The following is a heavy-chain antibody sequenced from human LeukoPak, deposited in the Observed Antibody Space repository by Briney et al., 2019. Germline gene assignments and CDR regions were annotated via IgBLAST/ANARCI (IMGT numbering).Heavy chain of an antibody. CDR3: ARLTSPRGSGWYDVGY. CDR1: GGSISSYY. CDR2: IYTSGST. V-gene: IGHV4-4*07. J-gene: IGHJ4*02. D-gene: IGHD6-19*01. Sequence: SETLSLTCTVSGGSISSYYWSWIRQPAGKGLEWIGRIYTSGSTNYNPSLKSRVTMSVDTSKNQFSLKLSSVTAADTAAYYCARLTSPRGSGWYDVGYWGQGTLVTVSS.